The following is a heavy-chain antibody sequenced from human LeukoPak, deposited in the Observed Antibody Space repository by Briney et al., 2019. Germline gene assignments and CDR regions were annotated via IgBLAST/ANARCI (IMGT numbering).Heavy chain of an antibody. J-gene: IGHJ5*02. CDR1: GFTFGGYA. CDR2: ISGSGGST. V-gene: IGHV3-23*01. Sequence: GGSLRLSCAASGFTFGGYAWSWFRRAPGKGLEGFSAISGSGGSTYYADSVKGRFTISRDNSKNTLYLQMNSLRAEDTAVYYCAKDSGDYGDLNWFDPWGQGTLVTVSS. CDR3: AKDSGDYGDLNWFDP. D-gene: IGHD4-17*01.